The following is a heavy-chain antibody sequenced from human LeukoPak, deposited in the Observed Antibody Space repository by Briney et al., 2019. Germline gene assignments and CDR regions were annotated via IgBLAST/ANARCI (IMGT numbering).Heavy chain of an antibody. CDR2: ISYSGSA. CDR1: VGSISGYY. J-gene: IGHJ3*02. CDR3: ARSPDSSGYWDAFDI. V-gene: IGHV4-59*08. Sequence: SETLSLTCTVSVGSISGYYWSWIRQPPGKGLEWIGYISYSGSADYNPSLKSRVTISVDTSKNKFSLNLTSVTAADTAVYYCARSPDSSGYWDAFDIWGQGTMVTVSS. D-gene: IGHD3-22*01.